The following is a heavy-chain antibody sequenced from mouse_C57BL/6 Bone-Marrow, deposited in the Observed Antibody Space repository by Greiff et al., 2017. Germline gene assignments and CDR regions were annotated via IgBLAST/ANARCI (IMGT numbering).Heavy chain of an antibody. V-gene: IGHV1-82*01. Sequence: QVQLQQSGPALVKPGASVKISCKASGYAFSSSWMNWVKQRPGKGLEWIGRIYPGDGDTTYNGKFKGKATLTADQSSSTAYMQLSSLTSADSAVYFCARSVVGLLLITGAYWGQGTLVTVSA. J-gene: IGHJ3*01. CDR3: ARSVVGLLLITGAY. D-gene: IGHD2-4*01. CDR1: GYAFSSSW. CDR2: IYPGDGDT.